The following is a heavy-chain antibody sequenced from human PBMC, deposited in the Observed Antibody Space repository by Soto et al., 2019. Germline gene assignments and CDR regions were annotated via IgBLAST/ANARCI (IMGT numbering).Heavy chain of an antibody. D-gene: IGHD4-4*01. CDR3: ARDPASYSGKFDYGLDV. Sequence: RGRALRLSCADSGVTFSSYEMNWVGQAPGKGLEWASYIGTSGKTIYYADSVRGRFTISRDNAKNSLYLQMNSLRAEDTAVYFCARDPASYSGKFDYGLDVWGRGTTVTVSS. CDR2: IGTSGKTI. CDR1: GVTFSSYE. J-gene: IGHJ6*02. V-gene: IGHV3-48*03.